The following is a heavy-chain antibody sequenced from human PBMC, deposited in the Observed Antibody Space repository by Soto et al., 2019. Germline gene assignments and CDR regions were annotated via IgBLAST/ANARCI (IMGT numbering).Heavy chain of an antibody. CDR1: GGTFSSHV. J-gene: IGHJ4*02. CDR3: SRKLRFRDGNNSHLDY. V-gene: IGHV1-69*01. Sequence: QVQLVQSGAEVKKPGSSVKVSCKASGGTFSSHVFNWVRQAPGQGLEWMGGIMPIIGTANYAQKFQGRVTITADESKNTAYMGVSSLRSEDTAVYLWSRKLRFRDGNNSHLDYWGQGTLVTVSS. D-gene: IGHD2-21*01. CDR2: IMPIIGTA.